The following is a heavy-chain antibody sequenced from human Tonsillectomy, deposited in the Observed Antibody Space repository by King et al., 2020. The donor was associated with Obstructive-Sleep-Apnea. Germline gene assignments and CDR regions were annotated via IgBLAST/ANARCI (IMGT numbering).Heavy chain of an antibody. J-gene: IGHJ4*02. V-gene: IGHV3-30*02. CDR1: GFTFSSYG. Sequence: VQLVESGGGVVQPGRSLRLSCAASGFTFSSYGMHWVRQAPGKGLEWVAFIRYYGSYKYYTDSVKGRFTISRDNSKNTLFLQMNSLRAEDTAVYYCATTVVTPVFDYWGQGTLVTVSS. CDR2: IRYYGSYK. D-gene: IGHD4-23*01. CDR3: ATTVVTPVFDY.